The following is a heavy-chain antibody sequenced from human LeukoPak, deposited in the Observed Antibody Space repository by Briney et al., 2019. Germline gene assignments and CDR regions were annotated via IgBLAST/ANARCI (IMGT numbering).Heavy chain of an antibody. Sequence: GGSLRLSCAASGFTFSSYSMNWVRQAPGKGLEWVSSISSSSSYIYYADSVKGRFTISRDNAKNSMYLQMNSLRAEDTAVYYCARAGSSSPRDYWGQGTLVTVSS. J-gene: IGHJ4*02. D-gene: IGHD6-13*01. CDR2: ISSSSSYI. V-gene: IGHV3-21*01. CDR3: ARAGSSSPRDY. CDR1: GFTFSSYS.